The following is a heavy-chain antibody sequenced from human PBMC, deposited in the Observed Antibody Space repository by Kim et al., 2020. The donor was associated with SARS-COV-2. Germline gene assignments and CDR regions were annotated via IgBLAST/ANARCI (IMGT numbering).Heavy chain of an antibody. V-gene: IGHV3-33*01. Sequence: SNTYYAESVQGPFTISRDNSKNPLYLQMNSLRAEDTAVYYCAREHDAFDIWGQGTMVTVSS. CDR3: AREHDAFDI. CDR2: SNT. J-gene: IGHJ3*02.